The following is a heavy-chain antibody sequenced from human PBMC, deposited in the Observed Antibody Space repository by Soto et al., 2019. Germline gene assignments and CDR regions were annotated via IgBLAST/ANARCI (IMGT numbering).Heavy chain of an antibody. CDR1: GYPVTAYY. CDR2: INPATGAA. CDR3: ARGGGVGVAGSAAFDM. V-gene: IGHV1-2*02. Sequence: QLHLVQSGAVVKKPGASVTVSCSASGYPVTAYYMHWVRQAPGRGLEWLGGINPATGAAKYTQTFQGRVTMTRDTSTSTVFMELSGLTSEDNAVFYCARGGGVGVAGSAAFDMWGQGTLVTVSS. J-gene: IGHJ3*02. D-gene: IGHD3-3*01.